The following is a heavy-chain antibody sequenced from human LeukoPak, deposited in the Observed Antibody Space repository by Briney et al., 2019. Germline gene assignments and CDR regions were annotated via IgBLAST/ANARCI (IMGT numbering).Heavy chain of an antibody. CDR2: ISSSGSTI. J-gene: IGHJ3*02. Sequence: PGGSLRLSCAASGFTFSSYEMNWVRQAPGKGLEWVSYISSSGSTIYYADSVKGRFTISRDNAKNSLYLQMNSLRAEDTAVYYCARLNYSFAFDIWGQGTMVTVSS. CDR1: GFTFSSYE. D-gene: IGHD1-7*01. CDR3: ARLNYSFAFDI. V-gene: IGHV3-48*03.